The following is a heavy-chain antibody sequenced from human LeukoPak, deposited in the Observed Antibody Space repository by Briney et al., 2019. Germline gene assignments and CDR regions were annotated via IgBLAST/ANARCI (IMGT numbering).Heavy chain of an antibody. J-gene: IGHJ4*02. CDR1: GYTFTSYY. CDR2: INANSGGT. CDR3: ARDSSTVTTPYFDF. D-gene: IGHD4-11*01. Sequence: ASVKVSCKASGYTFTSYYMHWVRQAPGQGLEWMGWINANSGGTNYAQQFQGWVTMTRDTSISTAYMELSRLRSDDTAMYYCARDSSTVTTPYFDFWGQGTLVTVSS. V-gene: IGHV1-2*04.